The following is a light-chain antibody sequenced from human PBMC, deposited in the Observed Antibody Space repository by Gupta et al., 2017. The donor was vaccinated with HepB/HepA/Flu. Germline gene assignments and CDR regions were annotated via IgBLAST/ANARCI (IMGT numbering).Light chain of an antibody. CDR2: IHD. CDR3: AAWDASMNGVV. V-gene: IGLV1-44*01. CDR1: SSDIGGNT. Sequence: QAVLPPPPSASATPGPRVTISCSGSSSDIGGNTVNWYQQFPGTAPNLLIYIHDHRRSGVPDRFSASKSGTSASLATSGLQAEEEADYYCAAWDASMNGVVLGGGTKLTVL. J-gene: IGLJ2*01.